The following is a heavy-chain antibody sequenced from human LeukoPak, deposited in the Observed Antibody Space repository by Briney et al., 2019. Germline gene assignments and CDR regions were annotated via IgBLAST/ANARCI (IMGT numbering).Heavy chain of an antibody. J-gene: IGHJ4*02. CDR2: IYHSGNT. V-gene: IGHV4-38-2*02. Sequence: SETLSLTCTVSDYSISNGYYWGWIRQPPGKGLEWTGSIYHSGNTYYHPSLKSRVTVSVDTSKNQFSLKLSFVTAADTAVYYCARASSGSTGVFDNWGQGTLVTVSS. D-gene: IGHD1-26*01. CDR1: DYSISNGYY. CDR3: ARASSGSTGVFDN.